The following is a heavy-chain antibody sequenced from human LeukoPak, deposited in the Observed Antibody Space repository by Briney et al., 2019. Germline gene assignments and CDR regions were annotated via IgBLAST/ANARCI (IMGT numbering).Heavy chain of an antibody. Sequence: GESLKISCKGSGYRFTSYWIGWVRQMPGKGLEWMGIICPGDSDTRYSPSFQGQVTISAYKSISTAYLQWSSLKASDTAMYYCARLNDYDILTGYYYYYYYMDVWGKGTTVTISS. CDR1: GYRFTSYW. CDR2: ICPGDSDT. CDR3: ARLNDYDILTGYYYYYYYMDV. D-gene: IGHD3-9*01. J-gene: IGHJ6*03. V-gene: IGHV5-51*01.